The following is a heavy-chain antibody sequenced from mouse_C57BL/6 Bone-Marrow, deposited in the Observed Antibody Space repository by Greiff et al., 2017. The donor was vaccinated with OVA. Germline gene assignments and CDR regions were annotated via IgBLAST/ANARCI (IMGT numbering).Heavy chain of an antibody. D-gene: IGHD1-1*01. V-gene: IGHV5-4*01. CDR1: GFTFSSYA. J-gene: IGHJ4*01. CDR3: AREGITTVVAYYAMDY. CDR2: ISDGGSYT. Sequence: DVHLVESGGGLVKPGGSLKLSCAASGFTFSSYAMSWVRQTPEKRLEWVATISDGGSYTYYPDNVKGRFTISRDNAKNNLYLQMSHLKSEDTAMYYCAREGITTVVAYYAMDYWGQGTSVTVSS.